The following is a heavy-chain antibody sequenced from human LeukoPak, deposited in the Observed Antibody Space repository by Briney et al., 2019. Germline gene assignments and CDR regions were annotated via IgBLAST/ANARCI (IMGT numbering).Heavy chain of an antibody. Sequence: GGSLRLSCAASGFSFSNFAMNWVRLAPGKGLEWVSSISSSSSYIYYADSVKGRFTISRDNAKNSLYLQMNSLRAEDTAVYYCARADGCDYWGQGTLVTVSS. CDR3: ARADGCDY. J-gene: IGHJ4*02. CDR1: GFSFSNFA. V-gene: IGHV3-21*01. CDR2: ISSSSSYI.